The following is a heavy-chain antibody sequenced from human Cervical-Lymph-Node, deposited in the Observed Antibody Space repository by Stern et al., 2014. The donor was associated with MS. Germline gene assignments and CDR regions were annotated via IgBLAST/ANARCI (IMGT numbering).Heavy chain of an antibody. CDR3: ARTHYDFRSGYYGWFDP. CDR2: IDARGPII. J-gene: IGHJ5*02. V-gene: IGHV3-11*01. D-gene: IGHD3-3*01. Sequence: VQLEESGGGLVKPGESLRLSCAASGFTFSDYYMSWLRQAPGKGLEWDSYIDARGPIIYDASSVKGRFTISRDNSNDSPYLQLNSLSAEDTAVYYCARTHYDFRSGYYGWFDPWGQGTLVPVSS. CDR1: GFTFSDYY.